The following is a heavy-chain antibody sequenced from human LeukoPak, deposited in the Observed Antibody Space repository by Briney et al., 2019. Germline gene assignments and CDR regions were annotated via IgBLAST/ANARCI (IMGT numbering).Heavy chain of an antibody. J-gene: IGHJ4*02. CDR3: RSGGLQKFDY. CDR1: GFTFSSYA. Sequence: GGSLRLSCAASGFTFSSYAMHWVRQAPGKGLEWVAVISYDGSNKYYADSVKGRFIISRDTSKNTLYLQMNSLRAEDTAVYYARSGGLQKFDYWGQGTLVTVSS. D-gene: IGHD4-11*01. V-gene: IGHV3-30-3*01. CDR2: ISYDGSNK.